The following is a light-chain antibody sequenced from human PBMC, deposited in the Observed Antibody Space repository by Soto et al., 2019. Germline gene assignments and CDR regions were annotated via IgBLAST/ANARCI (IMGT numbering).Light chain of an antibody. CDR2: YTS. Sequence: EVVMTQSPDTLSVSPGERATLSCRASQSVSSNLAWYQQKLGQAPRLLIYYTSNRATGIPARFSGSGSGTDFTLTISSLAPEDFAIYYCHQRQSWPRTFGQGTKV. J-gene: IGKJ1*01. CDR1: QSVSSN. V-gene: IGKV3-11*01. CDR3: HQRQSWPRT.